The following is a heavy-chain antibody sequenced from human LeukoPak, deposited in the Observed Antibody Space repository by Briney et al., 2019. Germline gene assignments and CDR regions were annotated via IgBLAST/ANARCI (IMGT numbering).Heavy chain of an antibody. CDR2: IYTSGST. CDR3: ARFRIHWFDP. CDR1: GGSISSGDYY. Sequence: SETLSLTCAVSGGSISSGDYYWSWIRQPAGKGLEWIGRIYTSGSTNYNPSLKSRVTMSVDTSKNQFSLKLSSVTAADTAVYYCARFRIHWFDPWGQGTLVTVSS. J-gene: IGHJ5*02. V-gene: IGHV4-61*02. D-gene: IGHD3-3*02.